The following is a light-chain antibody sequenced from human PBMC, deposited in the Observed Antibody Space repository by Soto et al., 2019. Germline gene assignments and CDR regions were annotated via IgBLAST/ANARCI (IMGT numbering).Light chain of an antibody. CDR2: EVS. J-gene: IGLJ2*01. Sequence: QSALTQPASVSGSPGQSITISCTGTSSDVGHPYNYVSWYQQHPGKVPKLILYEVSKRPSGVPDRFSGSRSGNTASLTVSGLQAEDEADYYCSSFAGSPVVFGGGTKLTVL. V-gene: IGLV2-8*01. CDR1: SSDVGHPYNY. CDR3: SSFAGSPVV.